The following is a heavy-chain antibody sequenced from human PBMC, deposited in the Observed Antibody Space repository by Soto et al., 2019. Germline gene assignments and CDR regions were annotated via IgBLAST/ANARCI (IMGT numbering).Heavy chain of an antibody. CDR1: GFTFSSYA. Sequence: EVQLLESGGGLVQPGGSLRLSCAASGFTFSSYAMSWVRQAPGKGLEWVSAISGSGGSTYYADSVKGRFTISRDNSKKTLYLQMNSLRAEATAVYYCAKSPLYSYGWGYFDYWGQGTLVTVSS. D-gene: IGHD5-18*01. CDR3: AKSPLYSYGWGYFDY. V-gene: IGHV3-23*01. CDR2: ISGSGGST. J-gene: IGHJ4*02.